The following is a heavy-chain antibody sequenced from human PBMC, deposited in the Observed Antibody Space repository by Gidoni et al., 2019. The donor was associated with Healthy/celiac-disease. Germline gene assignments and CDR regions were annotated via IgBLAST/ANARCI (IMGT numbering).Heavy chain of an antibody. D-gene: IGHD5-12*01. Sequence: QVQLVESGGGVVQPGRSLRLPCAASGFTFSSYGMHWVRQAPGKGLEWVAVISYDGSNKYYADSVKGRFTISRDNSKNTLYLQMNSLRAEDTAVYYCAKQSPYIVANGLFDYWGQGTLVTVSS. CDR2: ISYDGSNK. CDR1: GFTFSSYG. J-gene: IGHJ4*02. CDR3: AKQSPYIVANGLFDY. V-gene: IGHV3-30*18.